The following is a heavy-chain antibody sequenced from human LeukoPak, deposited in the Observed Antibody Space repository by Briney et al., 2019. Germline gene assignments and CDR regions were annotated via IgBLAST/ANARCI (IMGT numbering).Heavy chain of an antibody. CDR2: MNPNSGNT. CDR1: GYTFTSYD. CDR3: ARGTRIAVAGTSQRKKFDF. Sequence: ASVKVSCKAPGYTFTSYDINWVRQATGQGLEWMGWMNPNSGNTGYAQKFQGRVTITRNTSIDTAYMELSSLRSEDTAVYYCARGTRIAVAGTSQRKKFDFWGQGTLVTVSS. D-gene: IGHD6-19*01. V-gene: IGHV1-8*03. J-gene: IGHJ4*02.